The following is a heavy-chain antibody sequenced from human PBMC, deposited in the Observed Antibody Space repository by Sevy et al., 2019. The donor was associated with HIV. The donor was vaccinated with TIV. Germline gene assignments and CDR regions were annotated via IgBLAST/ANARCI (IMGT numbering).Heavy chain of an antibody. V-gene: IGHV3-23*01. CDR2: ISSSDGST. Sequence: GGSLRLSCAASGFTFRNYAMSWVRQAPGKGLEWVSAISSSDGSTNYADSVKGRFTISRDNSKNRLYMQMNSLRVEDTAVYYCVKGLAGKSKLHQKGMDLWGQGTTVTVSS. CDR1: GFTFRNYA. CDR3: VKGLAGKSKLHQKGMDL. J-gene: IGHJ6*02. D-gene: IGHD3-10*01.